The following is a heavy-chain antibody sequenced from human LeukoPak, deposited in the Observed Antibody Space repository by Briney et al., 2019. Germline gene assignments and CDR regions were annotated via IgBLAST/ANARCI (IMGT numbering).Heavy chain of an antibody. CDR1: GGTFSSYA. J-gene: IGHJ4*02. CDR3: ASNPLDSSGYYSYDY. V-gene: IGHV1-69*05. CDR2: IIPIFGTA. Sequence: PVKVSCKASGGTFSSYAISWVRQAPGQRLEWMGRIIPIFGTANYAQKFQGRVTITTDESTSTAYMELSSLRSEDTAVYYCASNPLDSSGYYSYDYWGQGTLVTVSS. D-gene: IGHD3-22*01.